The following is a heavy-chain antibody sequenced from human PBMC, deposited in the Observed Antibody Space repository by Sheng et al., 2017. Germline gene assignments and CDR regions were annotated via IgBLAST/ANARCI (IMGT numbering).Heavy chain of an antibody. CDR3: ARRGPYYYGSGSPPDY. CDR2: INHSGST. D-gene: IGHD3-10*01. Sequence: QVQLQQWGAGLLKPSETLSLTCAVYGGSFSGHYWNWIRQPPGKGLEWIGEINHSGSTNYNPSLKSRVTISVDTSKNQFSLKPSSVTAADTAVYYCARRGPYYYGSGSPPDYWGQGTLVTVSS. V-gene: IGHV4-34*01. CDR1: GGSFSGHY. J-gene: IGHJ4*02.